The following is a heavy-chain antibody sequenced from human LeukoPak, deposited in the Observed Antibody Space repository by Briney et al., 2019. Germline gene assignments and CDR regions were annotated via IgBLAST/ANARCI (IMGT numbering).Heavy chain of an antibody. D-gene: IGHD6-19*01. J-gene: IGHJ4*02. V-gene: IGHV5-51*01. Sequence: GESLKISCKGSGYRFTSYWIGWVRQMPGKGLEWMGIIYPGDSDTRYSPSFQGQVTISADKPISTAYLQWSSLKASDTAMYYCARRIAVAGTEDYFDYWGQGTLVTVSS. CDR3: ARRIAVAGTEDYFDY. CDR1: GYRFTSYW. CDR2: IYPGDSDT.